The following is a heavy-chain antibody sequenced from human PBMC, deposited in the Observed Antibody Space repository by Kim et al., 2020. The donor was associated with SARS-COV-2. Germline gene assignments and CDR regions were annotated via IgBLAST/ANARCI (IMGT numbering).Heavy chain of an antibody. V-gene: IGHV3-11*04. CDR3: ARANSSHDAFEI. D-gene: IGHD6-13*01. J-gene: IGHJ3*02. Sequence: SADSWKGRSTTSRYNSNTSLYLQMNSLRAEDTAVYYCARANSSHDAFEIWGQGTMVTVSS.